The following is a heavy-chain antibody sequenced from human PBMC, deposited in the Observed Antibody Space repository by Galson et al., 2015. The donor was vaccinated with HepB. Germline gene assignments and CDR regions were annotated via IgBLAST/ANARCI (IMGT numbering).Heavy chain of an antibody. J-gene: IGHJ3*02. CDR1: GGTFSSYA. V-gene: IGHV1-69*13. D-gene: IGHD2/OR15-2a*01. Sequence: SVKVSCKASGGTFSSYAISWVRQAPGQGLEWMGGIIPIFGTANYAQKFQGRVTITADESTSTAYMELSSLRSEDTAVYYCARDVIAGQLEAAFDIWGQGTMVTGSS. CDR2: IIPIFGTA. CDR3: ARDVIAGQLEAAFDI.